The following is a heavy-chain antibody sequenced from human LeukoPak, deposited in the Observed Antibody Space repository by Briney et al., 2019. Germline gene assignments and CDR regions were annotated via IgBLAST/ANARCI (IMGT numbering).Heavy chain of an antibody. D-gene: IGHD3-22*01. Sequence: SETLSLTCAVYGGSFSGYYWSWIRQPPGKGLEWIGEINHSGSTNYNPSLKSRVTISVDTSKNQFSLKLSSVTAADTAVYYCARQVTTGAHFDYWGQGTLVTVSS. CDR3: ARQVTTGAHFDY. CDR2: INHSGST. J-gene: IGHJ4*02. V-gene: IGHV4-34*01. CDR1: GGSFSGYY.